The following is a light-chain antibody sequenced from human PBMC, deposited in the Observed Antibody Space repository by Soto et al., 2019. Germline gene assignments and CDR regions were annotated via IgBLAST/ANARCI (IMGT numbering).Light chain of an antibody. J-gene: IGLJ1*01. Sequence: QSVLTQPASVSGSPGQSITISCTGTSSDVGGCNYVSWYQHHPGKDPKLIIFDVSNRPSGISNRFSGSKSGNTASLTISGLQAEDEADYYCISYTSSSPYVFGTGTKVTVL. CDR1: SSDVGGCNY. CDR3: ISYTSSSPYV. CDR2: DVS. V-gene: IGLV2-14*03.